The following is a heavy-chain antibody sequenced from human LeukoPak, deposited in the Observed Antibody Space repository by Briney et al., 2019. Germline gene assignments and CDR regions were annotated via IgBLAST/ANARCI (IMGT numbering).Heavy chain of an antibody. CDR1: GDSVSSTSAA. V-gene: IGHV6-1*01. Sequence: SQTLSLTCAISGDSVSSTSAAWNWIRQSPSRGLEWLGRTSYRSKWSYDYAVSVRSRITIKPDTSKNQFSLQLNSVTPDDTAVYYCARDSTGGPLFDSWGQGTLVTVSS. CDR2: TSYRSKWSY. D-gene: IGHD7-27*01. J-gene: IGHJ4*02. CDR3: ARDSTGGPLFDS.